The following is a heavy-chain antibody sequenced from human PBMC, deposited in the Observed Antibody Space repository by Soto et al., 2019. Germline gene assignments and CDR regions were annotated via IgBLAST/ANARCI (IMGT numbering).Heavy chain of an antibody. D-gene: IGHD3-10*01. Sequence: QVQLQESGPGLVKPSETLSLTCTVSGGSISSYYWSWIRQPPGKGLEWIGYIYYSGSTNYNPSLKVRVTISVDTSKNQFSLKLSSVTAAYTAVYYCASVWGGAFDIWGQGTMVTVSS. V-gene: IGHV4-59*01. CDR3: ASVWGGAFDI. CDR1: GGSISSYY. J-gene: IGHJ3*02. CDR2: IYYSGST.